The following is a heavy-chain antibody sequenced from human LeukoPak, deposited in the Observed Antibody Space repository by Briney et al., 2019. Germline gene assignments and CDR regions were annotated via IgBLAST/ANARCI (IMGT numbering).Heavy chain of an antibody. CDR1: GYSISSGYY. CDR2: IYYSGST. V-gene: IGHV4-61*01. Sequence: PSETLSLTCTVSGYSISSGYYWSWIRQPPGKGLEWIGYIYYSGSTNYNPSLKSRVTISVDTSKNQFSLKLSSVTAADTAVYYCARGTWGMATSNWGQGTLVTVSS. D-gene: IGHD5-24*01. J-gene: IGHJ4*02. CDR3: ARGTWGMATSN.